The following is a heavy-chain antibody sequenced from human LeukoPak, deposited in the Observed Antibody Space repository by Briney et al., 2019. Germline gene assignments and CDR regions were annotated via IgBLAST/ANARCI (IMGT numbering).Heavy chain of an antibody. CDR1: GGSISSSSYY. V-gene: IGHV4-39*07. CDR3: ARAYSGYDFNYFDY. CDR2: IYYSGST. D-gene: IGHD5-12*01. Sequence: SETLSLTCTVSGGSISSSSYYWGWIRQPPGKGLEWIGSIYYSGSTYYNPSLKSRVTISVDTSKNQFSLKLSSVTAADTAVYYCARAYSGYDFNYFDYWGQGTLVTVSS. J-gene: IGHJ4*02.